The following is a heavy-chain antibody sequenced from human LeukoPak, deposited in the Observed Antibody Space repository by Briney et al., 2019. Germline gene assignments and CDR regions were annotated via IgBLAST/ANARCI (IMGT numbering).Heavy chain of an antibody. CDR1: GFTFSDHY. J-gene: IGHJ4*02. V-gene: IGHV3-72*01. D-gene: IGHD2-15*01. CDR2: TRNKANSYTT. Sequence: GGSLRLSCAVSGFTFSDHYMDWVRQAPGKGLEWVGRTRNKANSYTTGYAASVKGRFTISRDDSKNSLYLQMNSLKTEDTAVYYCARAGGGSHYDSWGQGTLVTVSS. CDR3: ARAGGGSHYDS.